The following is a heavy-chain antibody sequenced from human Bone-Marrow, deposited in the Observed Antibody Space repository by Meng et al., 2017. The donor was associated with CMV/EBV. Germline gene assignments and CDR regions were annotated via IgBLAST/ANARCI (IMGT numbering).Heavy chain of an antibody. D-gene: IGHD4-11*01. CDR2: LIPIFGTA. CDR1: GGTFSSYA. Sequence: SVKVSRKDSGGTFSSYAISWVRQAPGEGREWMGGLIPIFGTANYAQKFQGRVTITTDESTSTAFMELSSLRSEDTAVYYCVRTSSLSDYSNPHDAFDIWGQGTMVTVSS. V-gene: IGHV1-69*05. J-gene: IGHJ3*02. CDR3: VRTSSLSDYSNPHDAFDI.